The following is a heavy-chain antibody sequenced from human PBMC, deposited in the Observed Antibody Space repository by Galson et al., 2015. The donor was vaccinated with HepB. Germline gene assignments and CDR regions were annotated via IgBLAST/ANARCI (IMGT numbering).Heavy chain of an antibody. J-gene: IGHJ6*02. V-gene: IGHV3-30-3*01. CDR2: ISYDGSNK. CDR3: AREGWDTIFGVVIHYGMDV. D-gene: IGHD3-3*01. CDR1: GFTFSSYA. Sequence: SLRLSCAASGFTFSSYAMHWVRQAPGKGLEWVAVISYDGSNKYYADSVKGRFTISRDNSKNTLYLQMNSLRAEDTAVYYCAREGWDTIFGVVIHYGMDVWGQGTTVTVSS.